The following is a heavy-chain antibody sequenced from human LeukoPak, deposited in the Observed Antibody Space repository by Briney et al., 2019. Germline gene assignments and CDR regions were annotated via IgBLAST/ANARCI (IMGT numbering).Heavy chain of an antibody. CDR3: ANGLAYCGGDCYAGFDY. Sequence: GGSLRLSCAASGFTFRSYALSWVRQAPGKGLVWVSSISGGGGSTYYADSVKGRFTISRDNSKNTLYLQMNSLRAEDTAVYYCANGLAYCGGDCYAGFDYWGQGTLVTVSS. CDR2: ISGGGGST. V-gene: IGHV3-23*01. CDR1: GFTFRSYA. J-gene: IGHJ4*02. D-gene: IGHD2-21*02.